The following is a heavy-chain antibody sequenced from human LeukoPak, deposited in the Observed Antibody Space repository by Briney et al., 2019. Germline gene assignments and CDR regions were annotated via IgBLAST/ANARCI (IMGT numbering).Heavy chain of an antibody. Sequence: ASVKVSCKASAYTFTGYYMHWVRQAPGQGLEWMGRINPNSGGTNYAQKFQGRVTMTRDTSISTAYMELSRLRSDDTAVYYCARDRGLWFGELQPDYGMDVWGQGTTVTVSS. J-gene: IGHJ6*02. V-gene: IGHV1-2*06. CDR2: INPNSGGT. D-gene: IGHD3-10*01. CDR1: AYTFTGYY. CDR3: ARDRGLWFGELQPDYGMDV.